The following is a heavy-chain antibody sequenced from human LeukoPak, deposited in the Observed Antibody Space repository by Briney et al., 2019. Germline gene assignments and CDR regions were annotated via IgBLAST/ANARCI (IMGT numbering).Heavy chain of an antibody. D-gene: IGHD3-10*01. CDR3: AREGSYSALDY. Sequence: SVKVSCKASGGTFSSYAISWVRQAPGQGLEWMGGIIPIFGTANYAQKFQGRVTITADKSTSTAYMELSRLRSDDTAVYYCAREGSYSALDYWGQGTLVTVSS. CDR2: IIPIFGTA. V-gene: IGHV1-69*06. CDR1: GGTFSSYA. J-gene: IGHJ4*02.